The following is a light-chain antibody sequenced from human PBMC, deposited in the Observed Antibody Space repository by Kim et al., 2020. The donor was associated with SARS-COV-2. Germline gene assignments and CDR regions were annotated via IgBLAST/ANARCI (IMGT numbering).Light chain of an antibody. CDR3: QSYDSSLSGWM. V-gene: IGLV1-40*01. CDR2: GNS. Sequence: QGVTISCTGSGSNIGAGYAVHWYQQLPGTAPKLLIYGNSNRPSGVPDRFSGSKSGTSASLAITGLQAEDEADYYCQSYDSSLSGWMFGGGTQLTVL. J-gene: IGLJ3*02. CDR1: GSNIGAGYA.